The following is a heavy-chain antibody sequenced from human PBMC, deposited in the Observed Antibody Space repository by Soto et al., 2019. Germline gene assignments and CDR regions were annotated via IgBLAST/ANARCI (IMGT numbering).Heavy chain of an antibody. CDR1: VGSVSSGDYY. D-gene: IGHD1-26*01. Sequence: QVQLQESGPGLVKPSETLSLSCTVSVGSVSSGDYYWSWIRQPPGKGLEYIGYIYYTGTTNYNLSRNSRVTLEVDTSKNQFSMKLSSVTAADTAVYYCASARESGGGVDSGGQGTLVTVSS. CDR3: ASARESGGGVDS. V-gene: IGHV4-61*08. CDR2: IYYTGTT. J-gene: IGHJ4*02.